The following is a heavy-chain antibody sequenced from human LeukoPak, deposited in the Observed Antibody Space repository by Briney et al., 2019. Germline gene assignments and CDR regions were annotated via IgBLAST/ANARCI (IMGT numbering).Heavy chain of an antibody. J-gene: IGHJ4*02. D-gene: IGHD3-16*01. CDR2: ISWDGGST. Sequence: GGSLGLSCAASGFTFDDYSMHWVRQGPGKGLEWVSVISWDGGSTSYADSVKGRFTISRDNSKNSLYLQMNSLRSEDSALYYCAKDRGGVDYWGQGTLVTVSS. CDR1: GFTFDDYS. CDR3: AKDRGGVDY. V-gene: IGHV3-43*01.